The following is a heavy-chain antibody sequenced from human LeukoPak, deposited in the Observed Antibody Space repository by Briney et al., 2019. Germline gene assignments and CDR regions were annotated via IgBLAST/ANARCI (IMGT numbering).Heavy chain of an antibody. CDR1: GFTFSGYA. J-gene: IGHJ5*02. CDR3: AKGITIFGVAPNWFDP. D-gene: IGHD3-3*01. V-gene: IGHV3-23*01. Sequence: GGSLRLSCAASGFTFSGYAMSWVRQAPGKGLEWVSAISGSGGSTYYADSVKGRFTISRDNSKNTLYLQMNSLRAEDTAVYYCAKGITIFGVAPNWFDPWGQGTLVTVSS. CDR2: ISGSGGST.